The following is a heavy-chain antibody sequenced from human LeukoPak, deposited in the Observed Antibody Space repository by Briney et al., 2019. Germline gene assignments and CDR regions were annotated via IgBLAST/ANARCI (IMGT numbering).Heavy chain of an antibody. J-gene: IGHJ4*02. Sequence: PGGSLRLSCAASGFAFSSYWMSWVRQAPGKGLEWVANIKQDGSEKYYVDSVKGRFTIARDNDKNSLYLQMNSLRAEDTAVYYCARVLGSSGSHPDYWGKETLVTVSS. V-gene: IGHV3-7*01. CDR2: IKQDGSEK. D-gene: IGHD3-22*01. CDR3: ARVLGSSGSHPDY. CDR1: GFAFSSYW.